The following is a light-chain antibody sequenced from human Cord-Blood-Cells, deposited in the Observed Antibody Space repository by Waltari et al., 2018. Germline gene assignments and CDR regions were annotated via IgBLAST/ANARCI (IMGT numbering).Light chain of an antibody. CDR2: AAY. CDR1: QSISSY. Sequence: DIQMTKSPSSLSASVGDRVTITCRASQSISSYLNWYQQKQGKAPKLLIYAAYRLQSVVPTRCSGSSSRTDFTITISILQQEDFANYCCQQSYSTPRTFGQGTKVEIK. J-gene: IGKJ1*01. V-gene: IGKV1-39*01. CDR3: QQSYSTPRT.